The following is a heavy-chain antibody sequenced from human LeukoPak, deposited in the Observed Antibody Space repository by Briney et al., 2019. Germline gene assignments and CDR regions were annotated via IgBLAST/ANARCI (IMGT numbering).Heavy chain of an antibody. CDR2: INPTGGST. D-gene: IGHD3-3*01. CDR1: GYTFTSYY. CDR3: ARGSKEANDLGY. J-gene: IGHJ4*02. Sequence: ASVKVSCKVSGYTFTSYYMHWVRQAPGQGLEWMGLINPTGGSTGYAQKFQGRVTMTRNTSISTAYMELSSLRSGDTAVYYCARGSKEANDLGYWGQGTLVTVPS. V-gene: IGHV1-46*01.